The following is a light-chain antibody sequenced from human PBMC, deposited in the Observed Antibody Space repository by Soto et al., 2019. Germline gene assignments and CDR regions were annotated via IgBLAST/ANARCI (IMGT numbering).Light chain of an antibody. J-gene: IGKJ4*01. CDR1: PTARSY. CDR3: QQRSNWPLT. CDR2: DVS. Sequence: TLFTRAPPALSFFPGEKNSLPFRAIPTARSYLAWYQQNPGQAPRLLIYDVSNRATGVPARFSGSGSETDFSLTISSLEPEDFAVYYCQQRSNWPLTFGGGTKVDIK. V-gene: IGKV3-11*01.